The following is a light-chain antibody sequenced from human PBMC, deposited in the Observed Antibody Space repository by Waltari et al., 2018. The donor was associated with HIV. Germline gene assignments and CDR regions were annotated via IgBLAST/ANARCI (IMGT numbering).Light chain of an antibody. CDR3: SSYAGSATLV. V-gene: IGLV2-23*01. J-gene: IGLJ3*02. Sequence: QSALTQPASVSGSPGQSITISCTGTSSDVGSYNLVSWYQQHPGKAPKLRIYEGSKRPSGVSNRFSGSKSANTASLTISGLQAEDEADYYCSSYAGSATLVFGGGTKLTVL. CDR1: SSDVGSYNL. CDR2: EGS.